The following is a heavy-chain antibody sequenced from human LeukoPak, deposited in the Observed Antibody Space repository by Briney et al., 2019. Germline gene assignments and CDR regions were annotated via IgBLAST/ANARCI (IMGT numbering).Heavy chain of an antibody. Sequence: ASVKVSCKASGYTFTSYYMHWVRQAPGQGREWMGIINPSGGSTSYAQKFQGRVTMTRDTSTSTVYMELRSLRSDDTAVYYCARAAIVGATPRYFDYWGQGTLVTVSS. D-gene: IGHD1-26*01. J-gene: IGHJ4*02. CDR2: INPSGGST. V-gene: IGHV1-46*01. CDR3: ARAAIVGATPRYFDY. CDR1: GYTFTSYY.